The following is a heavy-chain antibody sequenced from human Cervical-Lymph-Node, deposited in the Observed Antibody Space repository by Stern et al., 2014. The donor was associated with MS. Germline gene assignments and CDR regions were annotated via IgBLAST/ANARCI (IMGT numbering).Heavy chain of an antibody. CDR3: ARGSTVVTDYLDY. CDR1: GGTFSSYA. Sequence: QMQLVQSGAEVKKPGSSVKVSCKASGGTFSSYAINWVRQAPGQGLEWMGGIIPIFGTADYAQTFKGRVTITAAESTSPAYMQLTSLRSEDTAVYYCARGSTVVTDYLDYWGQGTLVTVSS. CDR2: IIPIFGTA. J-gene: IGHJ4*02. V-gene: IGHV1-69*01. D-gene: IGHD4-23*01.